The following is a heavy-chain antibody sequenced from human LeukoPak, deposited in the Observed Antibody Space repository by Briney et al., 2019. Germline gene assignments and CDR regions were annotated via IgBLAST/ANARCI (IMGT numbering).Heavy chain of an antibody. J-gene: IGHJ4*02. V-gene: IGHV1-69*05. CDR1: GGTFSSYA. CDR2: IIPIFGTA. Sequence: SVKVSCKASGGTFSSYAISWVRQAPGQGLEWMGGIIPIFGTANYAQKFQGRVTMTTDTSTSTAYMELRSLRSDDTAVYYCARLPRGITMVRGVINYFDYWGQGTLVTVSS. D-gene: IGHD3-10*01. CDR3: ARLPRGITMVRGVINYFDY.